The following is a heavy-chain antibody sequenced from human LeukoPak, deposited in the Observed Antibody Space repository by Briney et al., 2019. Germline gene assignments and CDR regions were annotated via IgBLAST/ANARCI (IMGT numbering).Heavy chain of an antibody. CDR1: GFTFSSYG. J-gene: IGHJ4*02. CDR2: ISSSGSTI. V-gene: IGHV3-48*01. Sequence: PGGSLRLSCAASGFTFSSYGMNWVRQAPGEGLEWVSYISSSGSTIYYADSVKGRFTISRDNAKNSLYLQMNSLRAEDTAVYYCAALPTWELLWGQGTLVTVSS. CDR3: AALPTWELL. D-gene: IGHD1-26*01.